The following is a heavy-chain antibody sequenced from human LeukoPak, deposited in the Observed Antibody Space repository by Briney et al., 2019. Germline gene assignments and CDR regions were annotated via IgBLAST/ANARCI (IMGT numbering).Heavy chain of an antibody. CDR2: ISAYNGNT. Sequence: ASLKVSCKASGYTFTSYGINWVRQAPGQGLEWMGWISAYNGNTNFAQKLQGRVTMTTDTSTSTAYMELRSLRSEDTAVYYCARDLRDGSGWPYWGQGTLVTVSS. V-gene: IGHV1-18*01. J-gene: IGHJ4*02. CDR1: GYTFTSYG. CDR3: ARDLRDGSGWPY. D-gene: IGHD6-19*01.